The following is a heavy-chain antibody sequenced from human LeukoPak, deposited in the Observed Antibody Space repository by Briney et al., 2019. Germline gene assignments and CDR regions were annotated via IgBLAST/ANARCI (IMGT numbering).Heavy chain of an antibody. V-gene: IGHV3-30*09. CDR1: GFTFSSYT. D-gene: IGHD5-12*01. CDR2: VSVEGIGR. Sequence: PGRSLSLSCAASGFTFSSYTFYWFRQAPGKGLEWVASVSVEGIGRYFPGSVEGRFAISRDDSKKSVFLQMSNVRPEDTALYFCATVTKVDFEYGGQGTLVTVSS. CDR3: ATVTKVDFEY. J-gene: IGHJ4*02.